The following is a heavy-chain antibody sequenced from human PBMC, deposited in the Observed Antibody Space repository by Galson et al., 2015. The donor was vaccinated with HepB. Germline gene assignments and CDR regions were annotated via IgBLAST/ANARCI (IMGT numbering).Heavy chain of an antibody. Sequence: SLRLSCAASAFTLSNAWMNWVRQAPGKGLEWVGRIKNKADGGTIDYAAPVKGRFTISRDDSKNTLYLQMNSLRTEDTAVYYCSTDHDFSSRNYYFYMDVWGKGTMVTVSS. CDR3: STDHDFSSRNYYFYMDV. V-gene: IGHV3-15*01. CDR1: AFTLSNAW. CDR2: IKNKADGGTI. D-gene: IGHD4-11*01. J-gene: IGHJ6*03.